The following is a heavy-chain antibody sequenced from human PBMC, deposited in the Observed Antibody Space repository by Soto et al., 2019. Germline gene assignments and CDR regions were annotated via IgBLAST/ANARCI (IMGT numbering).Heavy chain of an antibody. Sequence: ASVKVSCKASVYRYTIYPMHWVRQDPGQRLEWMGWINAGNGNTKYSQKFQGRVTITRDTSASTAYMELSSLRSEDTAVYYCARDYYDSSDYFWYFDYWGQGTLVTSPQ. J-gene: IGHJ4*02. CDR1: VYRYTIYP. D-gene: IGHD3-22*01. V-gene: IGHV1-3*01. CDR3: ARDYYDSSDYFWYFDY. CDR2: INAGNGNT.